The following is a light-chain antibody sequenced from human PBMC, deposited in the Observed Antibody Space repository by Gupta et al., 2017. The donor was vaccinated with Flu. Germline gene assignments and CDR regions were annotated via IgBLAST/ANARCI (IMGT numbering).Light chain of an antibody. CDR2: GAS. CDR1: QSVSSSY. Sequence: ERATLSCRASQSVSSSYLAWYQQKPGQAPRLLIYGASSRATGIPDRFSGSGSGTDFTLTISRLEPEDFAVYDCQQYGSSPYAFGQGTKLEIK. CDR3: QQYGSSPYA. V-gene: IGKV3-20*01. J-gene: IGKJ2*01.